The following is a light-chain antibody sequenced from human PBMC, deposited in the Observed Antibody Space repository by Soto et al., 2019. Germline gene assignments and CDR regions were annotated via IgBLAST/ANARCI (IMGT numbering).Light chain of an antibody. CDR2: AAS. V-gene: IGKV1-27*01. CDR1: QGINNY. Sequence: DIPMTQSPSSLSASVGDRVTITCRASQGINNYVAWYQQKPGKPPKLLIYAASTLQSGVPSRFSGSGSGTDFTLTINILQPEDVATYSCQKYSSVPVFGPGTKVDIK. CDR3: QKYSSVPV. J-gene: IGKJ3*01.